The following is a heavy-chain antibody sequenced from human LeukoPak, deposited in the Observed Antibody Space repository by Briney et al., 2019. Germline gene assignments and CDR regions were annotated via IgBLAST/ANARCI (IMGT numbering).Heavy chain of an antibody. V-gene: IGHV1-69*04. Sequence: SVKVSCKASGGTFSSYAISWVRQAPGQGLEWMGRIIPILGIANYAQKFQGRVTITADKSTSTAYMELSSLRSEDTAVYYCAKGRSDPNLVLDYWGQGTLVTVSS. CDR3: AKGRSDPNLVLDY. D-gene: IGHD2-8*02. CDR1: GGTFSSYA. CDR2: IIPILGIA. J-gene: IGHJ4*02.